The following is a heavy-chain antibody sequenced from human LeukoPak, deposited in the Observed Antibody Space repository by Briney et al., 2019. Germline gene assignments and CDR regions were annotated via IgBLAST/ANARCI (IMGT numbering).Heavy chain of an antibody. D-gene: IGHD3-10*02. CDR1: GFTFSSYS. V-gene: IGHV3-48*04. CDR2: ISSSGSTI. Sequence: GSLRLSCAASGFTFSSYSMNWVRQAPGKGLEWVSYISSSGSTIYYADSVKGRFTISRDNAKNSLYLQMNSLRAEDTVVYYCAELGITMIGGVWGKGTTVTISS. CDR3: AELGITMIGGV. J-gene: IGHJ6*04.